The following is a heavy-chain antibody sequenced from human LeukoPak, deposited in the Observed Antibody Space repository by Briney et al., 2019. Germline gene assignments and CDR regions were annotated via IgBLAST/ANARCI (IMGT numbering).Heavy chain of an antibody. CDR3: ARQRMVLWFGEFNDAFDI. Sequence: GESLXISCKGSGYSFTSYWIGWVRQMPGKGLEWMGIIYPGDSDTRYSPSFQGQVTISADKSISTAYLQWSSLKASDTAMYYCARQRMVLWFGEFNDAFDIWGQGTMVTVSS. D-gene: IGHD3-10*01. CDR1: GYSFTSYW. CDR2: IYPGDSDT. J-gene: IGHJ3*02. V-gene: IGHV5-51*01.